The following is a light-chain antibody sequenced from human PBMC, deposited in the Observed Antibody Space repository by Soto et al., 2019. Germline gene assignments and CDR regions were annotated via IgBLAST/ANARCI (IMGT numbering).Light chain of an antibody. CDR3: QQYGNSPFT. J-gene: IGKJ3*01. V-gene: IGKV3-20*01. CDR2: GTS. Sequence: ENVLTQSPGTLSLSPGERAILSCRASQSLSNSQLAWYQQKPGQAPRLLFSGTSRRATGIPDRFSGSGSGTDFTLTISRLEPEDFAVYYCQQYGNSPFTFGPGITVDFK. CDR1: QSLSNSQ.